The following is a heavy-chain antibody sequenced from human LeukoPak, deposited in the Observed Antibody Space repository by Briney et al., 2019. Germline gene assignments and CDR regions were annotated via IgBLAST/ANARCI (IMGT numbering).Heavy chain of an antibody. D-gene: IGHD6-19*01. CDR2: ISTSGGTT. CDR3: AKTMYTSDWYRGLGY. CDR1: GFTFSSYV. V-gene: IGHV3-23*01. Sequence: GGSLRLSCAASGFTFSSYVMNWVRLAPGKGLEWVSVISTSGGTTYYADSVKGRFTMSRDNSKNTLYLQMNSLRAEDTAVYYCAKTMYTSDWYRGLGYWGQGTLVSVSS. J-gene: IGHJ4*02.